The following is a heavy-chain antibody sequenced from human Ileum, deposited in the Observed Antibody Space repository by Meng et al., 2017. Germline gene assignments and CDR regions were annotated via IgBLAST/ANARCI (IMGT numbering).Heavy chain of an antibody. CDR1: GGSISGSTYY. J-gene: IGHJ4*02. CDR2: FYYPALA. D-gene: IGHD6-13*01. Sequence: QLQLQESGPGLVKPSETLSLTCTLSGGSISGSTYYWVWIRQPQGKGLEWIGSFYYPALASYNPSLKSRVTISADTSRNNFSLRLTSVTAADTAVYYCAREPPAAAGTGADYWGQGTLVTVSS. CDR3: AREPPAAAGTGADY. V-gene: IGHV4-39*02.